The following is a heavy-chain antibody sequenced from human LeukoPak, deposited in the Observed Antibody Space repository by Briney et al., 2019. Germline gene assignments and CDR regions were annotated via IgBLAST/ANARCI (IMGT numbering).Heavy chain of an antibody. J-gene: IGHJ3*02. V-gene: IGHV4-34*01. CDR1: GGSFSGYY. CDR3: ARGGGLRYFDWSYGPHANDAFDI. Sequence: PSETLSLTCAVYGGSFSGYYWSWIRQPPGKGLEWIGEINHSGSTNYSPSLKSRVTISVDTSKNQFSLKLSSVTAADTAVYYCARGGGLRYFDWSYGPHANDAFDIWGQGTVVTVSS. D-gene: IGHD3-9*01. CDR2: INHSGST.